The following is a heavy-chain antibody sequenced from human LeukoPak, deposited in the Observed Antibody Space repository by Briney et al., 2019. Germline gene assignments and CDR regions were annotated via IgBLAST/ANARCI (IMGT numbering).Heavy chain of an antibody. CDR3: AKTPEMPLMFVLRFLEWLLSSALDY. J-gene: IGHJ4*02. CDR1: GFTFSNAW. CDR2: IKSKTDGGTT. V-gene: IGHV3-15*07. Sequence: GGSLRLSCAASGFTFSNAWMNWVRQAPGKGLEWVGRIKSKTDGGTTDYAAPVKGRFTISRDNSKNTLYLQMNSLRAEDTAVYYCAKTPEMPLMFVLRFLEWLLSSALDYWGQGTLVTVSS. D-gene: IGHD3-3*01.